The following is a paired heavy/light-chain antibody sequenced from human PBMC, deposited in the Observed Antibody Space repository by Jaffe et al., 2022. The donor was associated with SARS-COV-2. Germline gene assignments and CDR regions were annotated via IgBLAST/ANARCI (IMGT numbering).Light chain of an antibody. J-gene: IGKJ4*01. Sequence: DIQMTQSPSSVSASVGDRVTITCRASQSISSWLAWYQQKPGKAPKLLIYAASILVSGVPSRFSGSGSGTDFTLTISSLQPEDFGNYFCQQANTFPLTFGGGTNVDI. CDR1: QSISSW. CDR2: AAS. CDR3: QQANTFPLT. V-gene: IGKV1D-12*01.
Heavy chain of an antibody. CDR2: INSRSSMI. J-gene: IGHJ6*04. D-gene: IGHD2-21*01. Sequence: EVQLVESGGGLVQPGGSLRLSCAASGFTYSSSSMNWVRQAPGKGLEWIAYINSRSSMIDYADSVRGRFSISRDNAKDSLILQMTSLRAEDTALYYCVRDLSYYMDVWGKGTTVIVSS. CDR3: VRDLSYYMDV. CDR1: GFTYSSSS. V-gene: IGHV3-48*01.